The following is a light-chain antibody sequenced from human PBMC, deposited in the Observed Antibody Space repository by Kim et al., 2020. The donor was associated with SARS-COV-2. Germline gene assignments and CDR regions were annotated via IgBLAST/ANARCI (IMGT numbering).Light chain of an antibody. CDR3: QQSYSLPPT. V-gene: IGKV1-39*01. Sequence: DIQMTQSPSSLSASVGDSVTITCRASQSISTYLNWYQQKPGSAPNLLIFAASNLQTGVPSRFSGSGSGTDFILTIISLQPEDFASYCCQQSYSLPPTFGQGTKVDIK. CDR2: AAS. CDR1: QSISTY. J-gene: IGKJ1*01.